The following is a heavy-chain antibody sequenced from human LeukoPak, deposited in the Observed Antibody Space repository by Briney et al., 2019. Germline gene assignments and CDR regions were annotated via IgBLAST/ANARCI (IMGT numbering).Heavy chain of an antibody. Sequence: SETLSLACTVSGVSISSSNSYWGWIRQPPGKGLEWIGSIYYSGNTYYNASLKGQVSISIDTSKNQFSLRLTSVTAADTAVYYCARQTGSGLFILPGGQGTLVTVSS. V-gene: IGHV4-39*01. CDR3: ARQTGSGLFILP. CDR2: IYYSGNT. D-gene: IGHD3/OR15-3a*01. CDR1: GVSISSSNSY. J-gene: IGHJ4*02.